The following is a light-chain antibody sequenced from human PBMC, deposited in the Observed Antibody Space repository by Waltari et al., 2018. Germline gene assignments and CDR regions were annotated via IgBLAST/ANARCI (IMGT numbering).Light chain of an antibody. Sequence: DLVMTQSPDPLAVSLGGRATINCKSSPTVLYSSNNKNYLAWYQQKPGQPPKLLIYWASTRESGVPDRFSGSGSGTDFTLTISSLQAEDVAVYYCQQYSTTPLTFGGGTKVEVK. J-gene: IGKJ4*01. CDR2: WAS. CDR1: PTVLYSSNNKNY. CDR3: QQYSTTPLT. V-gene: IGKV4-1*01.